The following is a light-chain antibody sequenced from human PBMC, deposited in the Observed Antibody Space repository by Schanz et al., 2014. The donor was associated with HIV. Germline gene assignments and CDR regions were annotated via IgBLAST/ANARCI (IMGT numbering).Light chain of an antibody. CDR2: KDT. Sequence: QSVLTQPPSASGTPGQRVTISCSGSSSNIGTNYVYWYQQLPGTAPKLLIYKDTHRPSGVPDRFSGSKSGTSASLAISGLRSEDEAHYYCATWDDSLSGVFGGGTKLTVL. J-gene: IGLJ3*02. CDR3: ATWDDSLSGV. V-gene: IGLV1-47*01. CDR1: SSNIGTNY.